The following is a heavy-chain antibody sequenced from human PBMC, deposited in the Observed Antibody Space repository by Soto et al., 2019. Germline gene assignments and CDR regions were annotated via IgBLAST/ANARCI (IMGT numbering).Heavy chain of an antibody. J-gene: IGHJ5*02. D-gene: IGHD2-15*01. V-gene: IGHV1-3*01. CDR3: ARDGIVVVAATPFHWFDP. CDR2: INAGNGNT. Sequence: VKVSCKASGYTFTSYAMYWVRQATGQRLEWMGWINAGNGNTKYPQKFQGRVTITRDTSASTAYMELSSLRSEDTAVYYCARDGIVVVAATPFHWFDPWGQGTLVTVSS. CDR1: GYTFTSYA.